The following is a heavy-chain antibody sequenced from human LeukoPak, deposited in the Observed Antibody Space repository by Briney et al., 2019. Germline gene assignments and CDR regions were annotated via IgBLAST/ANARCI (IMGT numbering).Heavy chain of an antibody. CDR1: GGSISSYY. J-gene: IGHJ3*02. D-gene: IGHD3-22*01. Sequence: KPSETLSLTCTVSGGSISSYYWSWIRQPPGKGLEWIGYIYYSGSTNYNPSLKSRVTISVDTSKNQFSLKLSSVTAADTAAYYCARRRYYDSSPAFDIWGQGTMVTVSS. CDR2: IYYSGST. V-gene: IGHV4-59*08. CDR3: ARRRYYDSSPAFDI.